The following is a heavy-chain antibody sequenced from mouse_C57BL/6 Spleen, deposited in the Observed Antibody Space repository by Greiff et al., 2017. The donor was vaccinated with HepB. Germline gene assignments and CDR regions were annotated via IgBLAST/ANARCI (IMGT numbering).Heavy chain of an antibody. Sequence: VQLQQSGAELVRPGPSVKMSCKASGYTFTNYWIGWAKQRPGHGLEWIGDIYPGGGYTNYNEKFKGKATLTADKSSSTAYMQFSSLTSEDSAIYYCAREEGAYAMDYWGQGTSVTVSS. CDR3: AREEGAYAMDY. CDR1: GYTFTNYW. CDR2: IYPGGGYT. J-gene: IGHJ4*01. V-gene: IGHV1-63*01.